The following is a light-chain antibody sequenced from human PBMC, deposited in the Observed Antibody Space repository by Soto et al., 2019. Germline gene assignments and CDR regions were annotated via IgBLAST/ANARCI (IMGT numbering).Light chain of an antibody. V-gene: IGLV4-69*01. J-gene: IGLJ2*01. CDR1: SGHSTYA. CDR2: LNSDGSH. CDR3: QSWGTRIHVI. Sequence: QSVLTQSPSASASLGASVKLTCTLSSGHSTYAIAWHQQQPEKGPRYLMKLNSDGSHSKGDGIPDRFSGSSSGAERYLTISSLQSEDEADFYCQSWGTRIHVIFGGGTKLTVL.